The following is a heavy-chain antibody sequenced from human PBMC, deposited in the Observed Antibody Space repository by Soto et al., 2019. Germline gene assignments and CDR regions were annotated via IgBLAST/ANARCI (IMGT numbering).Heavy chain of an antibody. CDR1: GFTFSSYA. Sequence: HPGGSLRLSCAASGFTFSSYAMSWVRQAPGKGLEWVASTSYNGNNKYYGDSVKGRFTISRDNSKNTLHLEMITLRPEDTAVYYCAKDIKCEDFTYGYFYYGMDVWGQGTTVTVSS. D-gene: IGHD3-10*01. J-gene: IGHJ6*02. CDR3: AKDIKCEDFTYGYFYYGMDV. V-gene: IGHV3-30*18. CDR2: TSYNGNNK.